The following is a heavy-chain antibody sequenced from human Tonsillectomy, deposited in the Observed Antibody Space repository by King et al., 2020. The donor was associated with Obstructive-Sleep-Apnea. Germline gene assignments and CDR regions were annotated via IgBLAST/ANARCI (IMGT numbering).Heavy chain of an antibody. CDR3: AKSYKSGWYVPFDY. D-gene: IGHD6-19*01. Sequence: LQLVQSGGGLVQPGRSLRLSCAASGFTFDDYGMHWVRQAPGKGLEWVSGISWNSGSIGYADSVKGRFTISRDNAKNSLYVQMNSLRPEDTALYYCAKSYKSGWYVPFDYWGKGTLVTVSS. CDR1: GFTFDDYG. CDR2: ISWNSGSI. V-gene: IGHV3-9*01. J-gene: IGHJ4*02.